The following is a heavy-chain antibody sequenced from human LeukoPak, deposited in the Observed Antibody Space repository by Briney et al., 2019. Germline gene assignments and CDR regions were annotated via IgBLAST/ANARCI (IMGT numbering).Heavy chain of an antibody. CDR3: VKVGYSGYALGYFDY. V-gene: IGHV3-64D*09. J-gene: IGHJ4*02. CDR2: ISDNGGST. Sequence: PGRSLRLSCSAPGFTFSSYAMHWVRQAPGKGLEYVSGISDNGGSTYYADSVKGRFTISRDNSRNTLYLQMSSLRAEDTAVYYCVKVGYSGYALGYFDYWGQGTLVTVSS. CDR1: GFTFSSYA. D-gene: IGHD5-12*01.